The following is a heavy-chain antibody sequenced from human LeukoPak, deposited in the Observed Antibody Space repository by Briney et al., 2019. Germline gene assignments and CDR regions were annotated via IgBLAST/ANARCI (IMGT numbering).Heavy chain of an antibody. CDR1: GFTVSSNY. D-gene: IGHD6-19*01. CDR2: IYSGGST. CDR3: ARSYSSGWYHLYYFDY. V-gene: IGHV3-53*01. J-gene: IGHJ4*02. Sequence: GGSLRLSCAASGFTVSSNYMSWVRQAPGKGLEWVSVIYSGGSTYYADSVKGRFTISRDNSKNTLYLQMNSLRAEDTAVYYCARSYSSGWYHLYYFDYWGQGTLVTVSS.